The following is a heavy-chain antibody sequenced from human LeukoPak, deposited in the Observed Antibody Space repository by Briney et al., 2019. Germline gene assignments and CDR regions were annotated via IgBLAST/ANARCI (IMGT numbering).Heavy chain of an antibody. CDR3: ARVGRYYGSGSYADF. J-gene: IGHJ4*02. Sequence: SETLSLTCTVSGDSIRSNSYYWGWIRQPPGQGLEWIGNIYYSGSPYYSPSLKSRVTISVDTSNNQFSLKLSSVTAADTAVYYCARVGRYYGSGSYADFWGQGTLVTVSS. CDR1: GDSIRSNSYY. D-gene: IGHD3-10*01. V-gene: IGHV4-39*07. CDR2: IYYSGSP.